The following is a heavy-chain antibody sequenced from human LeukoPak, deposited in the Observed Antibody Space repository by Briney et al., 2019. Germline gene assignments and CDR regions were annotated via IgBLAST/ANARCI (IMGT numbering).Heavy chain of an antibody. CDR1: GFTFSSYA. CDR2: ISGSGGST. D-gene: IGHD3-3*01. Sequence: PGGSLRLSCAASGFTFSSYAMSWVCQAPGKGLEWVSAISGSGGSTYYADSVKGRFTISRDNSKNTLYLQMNSLRAEDTAVYYCAKDYKYDFWSGYGNWFDPWGQGTLVTVSS. CDR3: AKDYKYDFWSGYGNWFDP. J-gene: IGHJ5*02. V-gene: IGHV3-23*01.